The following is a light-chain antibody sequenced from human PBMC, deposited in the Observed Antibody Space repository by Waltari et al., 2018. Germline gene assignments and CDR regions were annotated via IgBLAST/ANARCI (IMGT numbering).Light chain of an antibody. CDR2: KVS. V-gene: IGKV2-30*02. CDR3: MQGTHWPWT. Sequence: DVVMTQSPLSLAVTPGQPASISCRSSQSLVPSNGNTYLNWFQRRPGQSPRRLMNKVSNRESGGPDRFSGSGSGTEFTLEISRVEAEDVGVYYCMQGTHWPWTFDQGTKVEI. CDR1: QSLVPSNGNTY. J-gene: IGKJ1*01.